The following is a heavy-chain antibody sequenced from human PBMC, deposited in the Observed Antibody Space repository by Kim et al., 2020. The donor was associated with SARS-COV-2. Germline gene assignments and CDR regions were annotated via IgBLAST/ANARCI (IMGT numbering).Heavy chain of an antibody. CDR1: GFTFSNYG. J-gene: IGHJ4*02. CDR3: ANPRQPDY. Sequence: GGSLILSCAASGFTFSNYGMSWVRQAPGKGLEWVSGISGSGDTTTYADSVKGRFTVSRDNSKNTLYLQMSSLRAEDTAIYYCANPRQPDYWGQGTLVTVSS. CDR2: ISGSGDTT. D-gene: IGHD6-13*01. V-gene: IGHV3-23*01.